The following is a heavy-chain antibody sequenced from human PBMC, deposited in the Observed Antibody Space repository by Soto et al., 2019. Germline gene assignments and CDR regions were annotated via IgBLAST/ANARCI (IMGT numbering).Heavy chain of an antibody. V-gene: IGHV3-48*03. CDR3: ARRFQEYSSGWSKKWFDP. J-gene: IGHJ5*02. D-gene: IGHD6-19*01. Sequence: GGSLRLSCAASGFTFSSYEMNWVRQAPGKGLEWVLYISSSGSTIYYADSVKGRFTISRDNAKNSLYLQMNSLRAEDTAVYYCARRFQEYSSGWSKKWFDPWGQGTLVTVSS. CDR1: GFTFSSYE. CDR2: ISSSGSTI.